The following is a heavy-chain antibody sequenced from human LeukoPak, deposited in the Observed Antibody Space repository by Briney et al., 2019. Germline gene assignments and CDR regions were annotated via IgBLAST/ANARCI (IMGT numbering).Heavy chain of an antibody. CDR1: GGTFSSYA. D-gene: IGHD4-17*01. V-gene: IGHV1-69*04. CDR2: IMPSLGIT. CDR3: ARGNWGVTVTKYYYYGMDV. J-gene: IGHJ6*02. Sequence: PVKVSCKASGGTFSSYAISWVRQAPGQGLEWMGRIMPSLGITNYAQNFQGRVTITADKSTSTSYMELRSLRSEDTAVYYCARGNWGVTVTKYYYYGMDVWGQGTTITVSS.